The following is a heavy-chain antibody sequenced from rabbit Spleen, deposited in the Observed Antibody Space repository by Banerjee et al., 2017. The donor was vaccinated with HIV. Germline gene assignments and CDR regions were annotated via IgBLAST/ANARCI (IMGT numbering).Heavy chain of an antibody. Sequence: QQLVESGGGLVKPGASLTLTCKASGVSFSSGYDMCWVRQAPGKGLEWIACIYTGNSKTYYASWAKGRFTFSRTSSTTVTLQMTSLTAADTATYFCARDLTDIIGWNFGWWGPGTLVTVS. J-gene: IGHJ4*01. CDR2: IYTGNSKT. D-gene: IGHD4-1*01. CDR3: ARDLTDIIGWNFGW. V-gene: IGHV1S40*01. CDR1: GVSFSSGYD.